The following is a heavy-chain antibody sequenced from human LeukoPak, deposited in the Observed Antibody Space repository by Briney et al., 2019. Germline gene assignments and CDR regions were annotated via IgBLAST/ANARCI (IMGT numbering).Heavy chain of an antibody. J-gene: IGHJ4*02. CDR3: ARGEYYYDSSGYYSYFDY. Sequence: ASVKVSCKASGYTFTSYYIHWVRQAPGEGLEWMGIINPSGGSTSYAQKFQGRVTMTRDMSTSTVYMELSSLRSEDTAVYYCARGEYYYDSSGYYSYFDYWGQGTLVTVSS. D-gene: IGHD3-22*01. CDR1: GYTFTSYY. V-gene: IGHV1-46*01. CDR2: INPSGGST.